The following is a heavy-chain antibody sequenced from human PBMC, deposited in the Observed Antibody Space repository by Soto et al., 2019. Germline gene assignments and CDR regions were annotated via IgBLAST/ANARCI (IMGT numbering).Heavy chain of an antibody. V-gene: IGHV3-33*01. CDR3: AGNRWTYYDILTGSVPGMDV. CDR2: IWYDGSNK. D-gene: IGHD3-9*01. Sequence: PGGSLRLSCAASGFTFSSYGMHWVRQAPGKGLEWVAVIWYDGSNKYYADSVKGRFTISRDNSKNTLYLQMNSLRAEDTAVYYCAGNRWTYYDILTGSVPGMDVWGQGTTVTVSS. J-gene: IGHJ6*02. CDR1: GFTFSSYG.